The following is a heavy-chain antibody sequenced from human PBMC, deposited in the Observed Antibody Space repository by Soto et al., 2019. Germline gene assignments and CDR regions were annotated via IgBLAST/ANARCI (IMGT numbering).Heavy chain of an antibody. D-gene: IGHD3-22*01. Sequence: SETLSLTCTVSGGSISSSSYYWGWIRQPPGKGLEWIGSIYYSGSTYYNPSLKSRVTISVDTSKNQFSLKLSSVTAADTAVYYCARHRYGYYDSSVPDAFDIWGQGTMVTVSS. J-gene: IGHJ3*02. CDR2: IYYSGST. CDR1: GGSISSSSYY. CDR3: ARHRYGYYDSSVPDAFDI. V-gene: IGHV4-39*01.